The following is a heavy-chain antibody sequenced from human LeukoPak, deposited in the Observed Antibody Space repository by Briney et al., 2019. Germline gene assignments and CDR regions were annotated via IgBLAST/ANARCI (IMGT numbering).Heavy chain of an antibody. D-gene: IGHD3-10*01. Sequence: GGSLRLSCAASGFTFSSYSMNWVRQAPGKGLEWVSSISSTSSYIYYADSVKGRFTISRDNAKNSLYLQMNSLRAEDTAVYYCARDPSYGSGSYYNPTPYYFDYWGQGTLVTVSS. J-gene: IGHJ4*02. CDR2: ISSTSSYI. V-gene: IGHV3-21*01. CDR1: GFTFSSYS. CDR3: ARDPSYGSGSYYNPTPYYFDY.